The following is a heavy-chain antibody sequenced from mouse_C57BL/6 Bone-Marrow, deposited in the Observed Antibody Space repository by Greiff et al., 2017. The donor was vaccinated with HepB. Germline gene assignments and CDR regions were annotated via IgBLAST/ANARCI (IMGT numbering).Heavy chain of an antibody. Sequence: VQLQQSGAELVKPGASVKLSCKASGYTFTEYTIHWVKQWSGQGLEWIGWFYPGSGSIKYNEKFKDKATLTADKSTSTVYMELSRLTSEDSAVYFCARHEGYYYGSSSSFAYWGQGTLVTVSA. D-gene: IGHD1-1*01. CDR3: ARHEGYYYGSSSSFAY. CDR2: FYPGSGSI. V-gene: IGHV1-62-2*01. CDR1: GYTFTEYT. J-gene: IGHJ3*01.